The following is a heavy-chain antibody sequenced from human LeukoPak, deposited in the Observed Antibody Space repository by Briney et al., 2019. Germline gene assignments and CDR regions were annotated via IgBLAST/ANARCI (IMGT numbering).Heavy chain of an antibody. CDR2: IKSKTDGGTT. CDR1: GFTFSNAY. J-gene: IGHJ5*02. V-gene: IGHV3-15*01. Sequence: GGSLRLSCAASGFTFSNAYMSWVRQAPGKGLEWVGRIKSKTDGGTTDYAAPVKGRFTISRDDSKNTLYLQMNSLKTEDTAVYYCAKGFTGYSSSWYGGLNWFDPWGQGTLVTVSS. D-gene: IGHD6-13*01. CDR3: AKGFTGYSSSWYGGLNWFDP.